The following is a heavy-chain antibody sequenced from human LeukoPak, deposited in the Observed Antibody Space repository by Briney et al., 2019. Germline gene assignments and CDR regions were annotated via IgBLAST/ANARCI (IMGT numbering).Heavy chain of an antibody. CDR2: IIPIFGTA. Sequence: SVKVSCKASGGTFSSYAISWVRQAPGQGLEWMGGIIPIFGTANYAQKFQGRVTITADKSTSTAYMELSSLRSEDTAVYYCASMNSSSWYYFDYWGQGTLVTVSS. CDR1: GGTFSSYA. CDR3: ASMNSSSWYYFDY. D-gene: IGHD6-13*01. J-gene: IGHJ4*02. V-gene: IGHV1-69*06.